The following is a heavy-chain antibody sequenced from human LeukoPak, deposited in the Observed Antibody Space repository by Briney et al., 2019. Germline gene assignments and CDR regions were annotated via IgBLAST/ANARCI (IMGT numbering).Heavy chain of an antibody. V-gene: IGHV4-59*08. CDR3: ARHSYSGSYDFDY. CDR2: IYNSGST. J-gene: IGHJ4*02. D-gene: IGHD1-26*01. CDR1: GGSISSYY. Sequence: SETLSLTYTVSGGSISSYYWSWIRQPPGKGLEWIGYIYNSGSTNYNPSLKSRVTISVDTSKNQFSLKLSSVTAADTAVYYCARHSYSGSYDFDYWGQGTLVTVSS.